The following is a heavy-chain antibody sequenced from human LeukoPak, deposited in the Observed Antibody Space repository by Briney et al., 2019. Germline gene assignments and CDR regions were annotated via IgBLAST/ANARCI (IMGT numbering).Heavy chain of an antibody. J-gene: IGHJ4*02. Sequence: GGSLRLSCAASGFTFSSCSMNWVRQAPGKGLEWVSYISSSSSTTYYADSVKGRFTISRDNAKNSLYLQMNSLRAEDTAVYYCARDVVSGFGESTFDYWGQGTLVTVSS. D-gene: IGHD3-10*01. CDR3: ARDVVSGFGESTFDY. CDR2: ISSSSSTT. CDR1: GFTFSSCS. V-gene: IGHV3-48*04.